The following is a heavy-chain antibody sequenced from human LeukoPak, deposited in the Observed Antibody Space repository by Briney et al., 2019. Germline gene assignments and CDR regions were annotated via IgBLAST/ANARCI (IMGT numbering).Heavy chain of an antibody. J-gene: IGHJ3*02. CDR1: GYTFTSYG. CDR3: ARGVVGAAEGDDAFDI. V-gene: IGHV1-18*01. Sequence: ASVKVSCKASGYTFTSYGISWVRQAPGQGLKWMGWISAYNGNKNYEQKLQGRVTMTTDTSTSTAYMELRSLRSDDTAVYYCARGVVGAAEGDDAFDIWGQGTMVTVSS. CDR2: ISAYNGNK. D-gene: IGHD1-26*01.